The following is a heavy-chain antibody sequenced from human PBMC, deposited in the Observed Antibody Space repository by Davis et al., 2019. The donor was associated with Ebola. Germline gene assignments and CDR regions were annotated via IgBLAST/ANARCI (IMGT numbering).Heavy chain of an antibody. CDR1: GFTFDDYA. J-gene: IGHJ6*02. D-gene: IGHD3-3*01. CDR3: AKDHPKYYDFWSGYWDV. Sequence: GGSLRLSCAASGFTFDDYAMHWVRQAPGKGLEWVSLISGDGGSTYYADSVKGRFTISRDSSKNSLYLQMNSLRTEDTALYYCAKDHPKYYDFWSGYWDVWGQGTTVTVSS. V-gene: IGHV3-43*02. CDR2: ISGDGGST.